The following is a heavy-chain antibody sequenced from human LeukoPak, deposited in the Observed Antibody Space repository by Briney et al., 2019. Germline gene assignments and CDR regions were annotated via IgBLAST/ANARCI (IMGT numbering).Heavy chain of an antibody. D-gene: IGHD6-19*01. J-gene: IGHJ6*02. CDR3: ARDSSGWYNYYYGMDV. CDR2: ISSSSSYI. V-gene: IGHV3-21*01. CDR1: GFTFSSYS. Sequence: PGGSLRLSCAASGFTFSSYSMNWVRQAPGKGLEWVSSISSSSSYIYYADSVKGRFTIYRDNAKNSLYLQMNCLRAEDTAVYYCARDSSGWYNYYYGMDVWGQGATVTVSS.